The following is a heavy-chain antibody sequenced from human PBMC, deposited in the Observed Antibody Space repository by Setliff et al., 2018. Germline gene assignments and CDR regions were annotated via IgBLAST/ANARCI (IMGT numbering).Heavy chain of an antibody. D-gene: IGHD2-15*01. CDR1: GYTFTGYY. J-gene: IGHJ4*02. CDR3: ARDTGYCSGGNCYSMEDY. CDR2: INPNSGGT. V-gene: IGHV1-2*02. Sequence: GASVKVSCKASGYTFTGYYMHWVRQAPGQGLEWMGWINPNSGGTNYAQKFQGRVTMTRDTSISTAYMELSSLRSEDTAVYYCARDTGYCSGGNCYSMEDYWGQGTLVTVSS.